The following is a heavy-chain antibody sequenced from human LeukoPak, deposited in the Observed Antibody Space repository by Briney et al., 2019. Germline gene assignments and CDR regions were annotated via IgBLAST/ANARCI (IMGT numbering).Heavy chain of an antibody. D-gene: IGHD3-22*01. CDR2: MYNSGYP. J-gene: IGHJ4*02. V-gene: IGHV4-59*08. CDR1: GGSIDSDY. Sequence: PSETLSLTCTVSGGSIDSDYWSWIRQPPGKGLEWIGEMYNSGYPNYGPSFKSRVTMSLDTSKNQFSLTLNSVTAADTAVYYCAKQGRTFYCVSGGYYIYDYFDSWGQGALVTVSS. CDR3: AKQGRTFYCVSGGYYIYDYFDS.